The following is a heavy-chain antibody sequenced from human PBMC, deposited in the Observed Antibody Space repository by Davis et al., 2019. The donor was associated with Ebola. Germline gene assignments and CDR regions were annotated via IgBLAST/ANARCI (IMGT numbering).Heavy chain of an antibody. J-gene: IGHJ4*02. CDR3: ATSGYGTLDYFDY. CDR1: GYTFTSYG. Sequence: ASVKVSCKASGYTFTSYGINWVRQAPGQGLEWMGWISAYNGHTNYAQNFQGRVTMTTDTSTSTAYMELRSLRSEDTAVYYCATSGYGTLDYFDYWGQGTLVTDSS. D-gene: IGHD1-1*01. V-gene: IGHV1-18*04. CDR2: ISAYNGHT.